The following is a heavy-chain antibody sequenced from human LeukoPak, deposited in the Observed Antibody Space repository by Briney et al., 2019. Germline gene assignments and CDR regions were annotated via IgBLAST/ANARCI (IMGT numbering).Heavy chain of an antibody. CDR3: ARYSETGNYYFAY. D-gene: IGHD1-7*01. CDR1: GGSISSYY. V-gene: IGHV4-59*01. Sequence: SETLSLTCTVSGGSISSYYWSWVRQPPGKELEWIGYIYYSGSTNYNPSLKSRVTISVATSKNQFSLKLSSVTAADTAVYYCARYSETGNYYFAYWGQGTLVSVST. J-gene: IGHJ4*02. CDR2: IYYSGST.